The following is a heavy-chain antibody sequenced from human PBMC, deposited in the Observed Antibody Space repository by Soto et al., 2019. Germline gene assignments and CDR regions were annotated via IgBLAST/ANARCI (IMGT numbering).Heavy chain of an antibody. D-gene: IGHD3-10*01. CDR1: GFIFSSFW. J-gene: IGHJ6*02. CDR2: INGDGVSL. V-gene: IGHV3-74*03. CDR3: AREGSLGLDV. Sequence: EVRLEEAGGGFVQSGGSLRVSCSGSGFIFSSFWMHWVRQGPGKGLEWVSRINGDGVSLAYADSVKGRFSISRDNVKNTLHLQMNSLGADDTAVYFCAREGSLGLDVWGRGTTVTVSS.